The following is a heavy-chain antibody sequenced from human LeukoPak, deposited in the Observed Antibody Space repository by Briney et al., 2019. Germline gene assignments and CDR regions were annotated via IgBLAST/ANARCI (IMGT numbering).Heavy chain of an antibody. J-gene: IGHJ4*02. CDR3: ARQAVVTEALYFDY. D-gene: IGHD4-23*01. Sequence: SETLSLTCTVSGGSISSYYWSWIRQPPGKGLEWIGYIYYSGSTNYNPSLKSRVTISVDTSKNQFSLKLSSVTAADTAEYYCARQAVVTEALYFDYWGQGTLVTVSS. CDR1: GGSISSYY. CDR2: IYYSGST. V-gene: IGHV4-59*08.